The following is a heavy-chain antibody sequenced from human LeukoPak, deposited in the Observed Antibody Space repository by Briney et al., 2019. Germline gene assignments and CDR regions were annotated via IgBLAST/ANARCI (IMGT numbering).Heavy chain of an antibody. V-gene: IGHV3-15*01. J-gene: IGHJ4*02. CDR1: GFTFRNYD. Sequence: PGGSLRLSCAASGFTFRNYDMSWVRQAPGKGLEWVGRIKGKSDRGTTDYAAPVKGRFTISRDDSKNTLYLQMNSLKTEDTAVYYCATSGRRWDYFDYWGQGTLVTVSS. D-gene: IGHD4-23*01. CDR2: IKGKSDRGTT. CDR3: ATSGRRWDYFDY.